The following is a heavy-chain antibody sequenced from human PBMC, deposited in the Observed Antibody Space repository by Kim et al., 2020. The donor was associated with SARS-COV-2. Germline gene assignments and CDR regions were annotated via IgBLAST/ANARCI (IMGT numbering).Heavy chain of an antibody. D-gene: IGHD3-16*01. CDR2: IDGSDGTT. Sequence: GGSLRLSCTTSGFTFPGYAMSWVRQAPGKGLEWVSSIDGSDGTTYYVDSVKGRFTISRDNSKNTLYLQMTTLRADDTAVYYCMKGGGGSIWDHWGQGTL. V-gene: IGHV3-23*01. CDR3: MKGGGGSIWDH. CDR1: GFTFPGYA. J-gene: IGHJ4*02.